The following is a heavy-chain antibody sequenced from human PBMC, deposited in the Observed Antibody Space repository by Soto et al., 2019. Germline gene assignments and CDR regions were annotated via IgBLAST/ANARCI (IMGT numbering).Heavy chain of an antibody. Sequence: QVQLVQSGAEVKKPGASVKVSCKASVYTFTSYDINWVRQATGQGLEWMGWMNPNSGNTGYAQKFQGRVTTTRNXXISTAYMELSSLRSEDTAVYYCARGLIRIAALLAYWGQGTLVTVSS. CDR3: ARGLIRIAALLAY. D-gene: IGHD6-13*01. V-gene: IGHV1-8*01. CDR2: MNPNSGNT. CDR1: VYTFTSYD. J-gene: IGHJ4*02.